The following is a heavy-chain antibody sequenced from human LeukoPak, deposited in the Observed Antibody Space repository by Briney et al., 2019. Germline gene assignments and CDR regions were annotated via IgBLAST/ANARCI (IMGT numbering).Heavy chain of an antibody. V-gene: IGHV3-30-3*01. J-gene: IGHJ6*03. CDR1: GFTFSSYA. D-gene: IGHD4-11*01. CDR2: ISYDGSNK. Sequence: GRSLRLSCAASGFTFSSYAMHWVRQAPGKGLEWVAVISYDGSNKYYADSVKGRFTISRDNSKNTLYLQMNSLRAEDTAVYYCAKANSNYNYYYYYYMDVWGKGTTVTVSS. CDR3: AKANSNYNYYYYYYMDV.